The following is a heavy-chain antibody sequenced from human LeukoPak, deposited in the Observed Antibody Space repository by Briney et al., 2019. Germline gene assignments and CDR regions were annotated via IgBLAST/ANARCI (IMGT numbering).Heavy chain of an antibody. J-gene: IGHJ4*02. CDR3: ARGGRCSGGTCYHFDY. Sequence: SQTLSLTRVISGDSVSRNSAAWNWIRQSPSRGLEWLGRTYYRSKWYNDYAVSVESRITISPDTSKNQFSLQLNSVTPEDTAVYYCARGGRCSGGTCYHFDYWGQGTLVTVSS. D-gene: IGHD2-15*01. V-gene: IGHV6-1*01. CDR2: TYYRSKWYN. CDR1: GDSVSRNSAA.